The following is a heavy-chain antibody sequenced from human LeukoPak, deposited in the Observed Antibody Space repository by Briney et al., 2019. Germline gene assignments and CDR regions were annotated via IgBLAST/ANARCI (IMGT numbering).Heavy chain of an antibody. Sequence: SETLSLTCAVYGGSFSGYYWSWIRQPPGKGLEWIGEINHSGSTNYNPSLKSRVTISVDTSKNQFSLKLGSVTAADTAVYYCARLGSGFDYWGQGTLVTVSS. CDR1: GGSFSGYY. CDR3: ARLGSGFDY. V-gene: IGHV4-34*01. D-gene: IGHD7-27*01. J-gene: IGHJ4*02. CDR2: INHSGST.